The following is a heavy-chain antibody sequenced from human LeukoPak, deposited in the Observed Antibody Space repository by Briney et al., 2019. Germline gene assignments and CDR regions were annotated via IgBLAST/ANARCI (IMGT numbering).Heavy chain of an antibody. CDR1: GFTFSNDW. Sequence: PGGSLRLSCAASGFTFSNDWMSWVRQAPGKGLEWVANIKQNGSEKYYVDSVKGRFTISRDKAKKSLYLQMNSLRGEDTALSYCARDVRSRSQYDVFDIWGQGTMVTVSS. CDR3: ARDVRSRSQYDVFDI. V-gene: IGHV3-7*01. J-gene: IGHJ3*02. D-gene: IGHD2-2*01. CDR2: IKQNGSEK.